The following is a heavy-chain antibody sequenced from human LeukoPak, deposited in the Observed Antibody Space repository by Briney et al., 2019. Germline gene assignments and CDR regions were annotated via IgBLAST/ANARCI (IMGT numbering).Heavy chain of an antibody. V-gene: IGHV1-18*01. CDR3: AREIVAGRGYSSYYMDV. CDR2: VSPHIGDT. CDR1: GYTFTSNG. Sequence: GASVKVSCKASGYTFTSNGIYWVRQAPGQGREWMGWVSPHIGDTSYAQKFQDRATMTADTSPSTAYMELRSLRSDDTAVYYCAREIVAGRGYSSYYMDVWGSGTTVTVSS. D-gene: IGHD3-22*01. J-gene: IGHJ6*03.